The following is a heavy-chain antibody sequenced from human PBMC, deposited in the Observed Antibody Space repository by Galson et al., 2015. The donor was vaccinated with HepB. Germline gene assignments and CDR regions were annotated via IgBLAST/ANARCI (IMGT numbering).Heavy chain of an antibody. CDR1: GFTFSNAW. Sequence: SLRLSCAASGFTFSNAWMSWVRQAPGKGLEWVGRIKSKTDGGTTDYAAPVKGRFTISRDDSKNTLYLQMNSLKTEDTAVYYCTTASGAATPDYWGQGTLVTVSS. D-gene: IGHD2-15*01. J-gene: IGHJ4*02. CDR2: IKSKTDGGTT. V-gene: IGHV3-15*01. CDR3: TTASGAATPDY.